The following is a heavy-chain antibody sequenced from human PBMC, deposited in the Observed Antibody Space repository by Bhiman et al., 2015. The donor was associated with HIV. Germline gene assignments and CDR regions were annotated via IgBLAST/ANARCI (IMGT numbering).Heavy chain of an antibody. CDR3: AREFTGYSSSNFDY. J-gene: IGHJ4*02. V-gene: IGHV3-21*01. CDR2: I. CDR1: GFTFSIYS. D-gene: IGHD6-13*01. Sequence: EVQLVESGGGLVKPGGSLRLSCAASGFTFSIYSMNWVRQAPGKGLEWVSSIYYVDSVKGRFTISRDNAKNSLYLQMNSLGAEDTAVYYCAREFTGYSSSNFDYWGQGTLVTVSS.